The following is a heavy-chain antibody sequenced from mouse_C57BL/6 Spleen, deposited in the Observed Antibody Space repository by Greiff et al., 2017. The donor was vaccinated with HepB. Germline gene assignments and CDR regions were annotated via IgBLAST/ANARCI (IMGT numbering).Heavy chain of an antibody. CDR3: ARSRQLRLDYAMDY. CDR1: GYAFSSYW. D-gene: IGHD3-2*02. Sequence: QVQLQQSGAELVKPGASVKISCKASGYAFSSYWMNWVKQRPGKGLEWIGQINPGDGDTNYNGKFKGKATLTADKSSSTAYMQLSSLTSEDSAVFFCARSRQLRLDYAMDYWGQGTSVTVSS. V-gene: IGHV1-80*01. J-gene: IGHJ4*01. CDR2: INPGDGDT.